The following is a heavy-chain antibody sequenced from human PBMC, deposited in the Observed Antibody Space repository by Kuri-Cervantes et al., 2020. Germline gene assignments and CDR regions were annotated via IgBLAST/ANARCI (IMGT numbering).Heavy chain of an antibody. CDR1: GITFTDYW. J-gene: IGHJ6*03. Sequence: EGSLRLSCAASGITFTDYWMHWVRQAPGKGLVWVSRINSDGSTTSYADSVKGRFTISRDNAKNSLYLQMNSLRAEDTAVYYCARDSPEVVVAAYFLYYYYYMDVWGKGTTVTVSS. D-gene: IGHD2-15*01. CDR2: INSDGSTT. V-gene: IGHV3-74*01. CDR3: ARDSPEVVVAAYFLYYYYYMDV.